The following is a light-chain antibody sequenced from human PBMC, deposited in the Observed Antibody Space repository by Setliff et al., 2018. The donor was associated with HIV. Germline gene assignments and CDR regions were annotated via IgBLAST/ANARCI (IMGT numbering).Light chain of an antibody. CDR2: EVS. CDR3: CSYTGTFTYG. Sequence: QSALTQPASVSGSPGQSITISCTGTSSDVGGYNYVSWYQQHPGKAPKLMISEVSNRPSGVSNRFSGSKSGNTASLTISGLQAEDEADYFCCSYTGTFTYGVGSGTKV. V-gene: IGLV2-14*01. J-gene: IGLJ1*01. CDR1: SSDVGGYNY.